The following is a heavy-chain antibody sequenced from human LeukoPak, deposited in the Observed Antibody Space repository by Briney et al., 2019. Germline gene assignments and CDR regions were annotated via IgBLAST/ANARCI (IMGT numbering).Heavy chain of an antibody. V-gene: IGHV3-23*01. J-gene: IGHJ4*02. D-gene: IGHD2-2*01. CDR1: GFTFSSYA. CDR3: ASPLAYCSSTSCSKADY. Sequence: GSLRLSCAASGFTFSSYAMSWVRQAPGKGLEWVSAISGSGGSTYYADSVKGRFTISRDNSKNTLYLQMNSLRAEDTAVYYCASPLAYCSSTSCSKADYWGQGTLVTVSS. CDR2: ISGSGGST.